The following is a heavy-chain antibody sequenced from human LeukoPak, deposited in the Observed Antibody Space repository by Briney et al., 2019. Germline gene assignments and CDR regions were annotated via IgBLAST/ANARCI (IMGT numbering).Heavy chain of an antibody. CDR2: IYTSGST. CDR3: AKVGTYDIVTVYSPRLDY. CDR1: GGSISSYY. V-gene: IGHV4-4*07. Sequence: SETLSLTCTVSGGSISSYYWSWIRQPAGKGLEWIGRIYTSGSTNYNPSLKSRVTMSVDTSKNQFSLKLSSVTAADTAVYYCAKVGTYDIVTVYSPRLDYWGQGTLVTVSS. J-gene: IGHJ4*02. D-gene: IGHD3-9*01.